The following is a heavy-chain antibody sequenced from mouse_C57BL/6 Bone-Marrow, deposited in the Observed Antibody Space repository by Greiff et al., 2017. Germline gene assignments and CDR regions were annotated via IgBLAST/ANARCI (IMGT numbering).Heavy chain of an antibody. Sequence: VQLQQPGAELVKPGASVKLSCKASGYTFTSYWMHWVKQRPGQGLEWIGMIHPNSGSTNYHEKFKSKATLTVDKSSSTAYMQLSSLTSEDSAVYYCARDGFYGSSFFDYWGQGTTLTVSS. CDR1: GYTFTSYW. CDR2: IHPNSGST. V-gene: IGHV1-64*01. CDR3: ARDGFYGSSFFDY. D-gene: IGHD1-1*01. J-gene: IGHJ2*01.